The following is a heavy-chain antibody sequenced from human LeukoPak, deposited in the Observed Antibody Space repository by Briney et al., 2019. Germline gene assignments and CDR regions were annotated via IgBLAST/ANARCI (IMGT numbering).Heavy chain of an antibody. CDR1: GFTFSSYW. D-gene: IGHD6-19*01. CDR2: IKSDGSGT. Sequence: QPGGSLRLSCTASGFTFSSYWMHWVRQAPGKGLVWVSRIKSDGSGTTYADSVKGRFTISRDNAKSTLYLQMDSLRAEDTAVYYCATWSSGWQFDYWGQGTLVSVSS. CDR3: ATWSSGWQFDY. J-gene: IGHJ4*02. V-gene: IGHV3-74*03.